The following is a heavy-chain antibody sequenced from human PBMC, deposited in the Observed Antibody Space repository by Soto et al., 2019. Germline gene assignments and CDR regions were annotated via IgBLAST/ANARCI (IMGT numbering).Heavy chain of an antibody. D-gene: IGHD1-1*01. CDR2: INVGNGNT. J-gene: IGHJ3*02. CDR3: ARGDPFWNDAFDI. CDR1: GYTFTTYT. V-gene: IGHV1-3*01. Sequence: GGPVKVSCKSSGYTFTTYTMHWLRQAPGQRLEWMGWINVGNGNTKYSQKFQGRVTITRDTSASTAYMELSSLRSEDTALYYCARGDPFWNDAFDIWGQGTMVTVSS.